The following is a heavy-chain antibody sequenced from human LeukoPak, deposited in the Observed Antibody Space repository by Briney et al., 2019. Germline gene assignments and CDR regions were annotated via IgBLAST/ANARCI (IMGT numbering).Heavy chain of an antibody. CDR1: GFNFNDYG. CDR3: ARDGEYSSSWYYYYYMDV. CDR2: INWNGDTT. V-gene: IGHV3-20*04. Sequence: PGGSLRLSCEASGFNFNDYGMSWVRQAPGRGLEWVSGINWNGDTTGYADSVRGRFTISRDNAKNSLYLQMNSLRAEDTALYYCARDGEYSSSWYYYYYMDVWGKGTTVTVSS. D-gene: IGHD6-13*01. J-gene: IGHJ6*03.